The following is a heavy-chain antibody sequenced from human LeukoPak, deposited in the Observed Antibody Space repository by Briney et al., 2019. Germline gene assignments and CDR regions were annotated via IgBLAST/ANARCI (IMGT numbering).Heavy chain of an antibody. CDR3: ARWNWFPDY. Sequence: GGSLRLSCAASGFTFSSYAMSWVRQAPGKGLEWVSAISGSGGSTYYADSVKGRFTISRDNAKTSLYLQMNSLRADDTAVYYCARWNWFPDYWGQGTLVTVSS. CDR2: ISGSGGST. V-gene: IGHV3-23*01. CDR1: GFTFSSYA. D-gene: IGHD1-7*01. J-gene: IGHJ4*02.